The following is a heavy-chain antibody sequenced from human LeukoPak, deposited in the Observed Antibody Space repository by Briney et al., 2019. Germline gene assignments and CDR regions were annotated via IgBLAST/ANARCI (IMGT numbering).Heavy chain of an antibody. V-gene: IGHV1-58*02. CDR1: GFTFTRSA. CDR3: ARGAGDGYPSYYYMDV. J-gene: IGHJ6*03. Sequence: AASVKVSCKASGFTFTRSAMQWVRQARGQRLEWIGWIVVGSGNTNYAQKFQERVTMTRDMSTSTVYMELSSLRSEDTAVYYCARGAGDGYPSYYYMDVWGKGTTVTVSS. D-gene: IGHD5-24*01. CDR2: IVVGSGNT.